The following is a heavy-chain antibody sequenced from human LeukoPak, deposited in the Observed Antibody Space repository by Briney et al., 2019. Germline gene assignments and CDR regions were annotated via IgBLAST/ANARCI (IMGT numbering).Heavy chain of an antibody. CDR2: IYSGGST. Sequence: GGSLRLSCVGSGFIFSSYRMNWVRQAPGKGLEWVSVIYSGGSTYYADSVKGRFTISRDNSKNTLYLQMNSLRAEDTAVYYCARDRIAAAVSYAFDIWGQGTMVTVSS. CDR3: ARDRIAAAVSYAFDI. J-gene: IGHJ3*02. CDR1: GFIFSSYR. D-gene: IGHD6-13*01. V-gene: IGHV3-66*01.